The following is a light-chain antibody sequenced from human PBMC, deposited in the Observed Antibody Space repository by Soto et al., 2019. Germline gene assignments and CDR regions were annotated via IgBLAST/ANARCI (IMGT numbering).Light chain of an antibody. J-gene: IGLJ1*01. Sequence: QSALTQPASVSGSPGQSIAISCTATSSDVGGYNYVSWYQHHPGKAPKLMIYDVSNRPSGVSDRFSGSKSGNTASLTISGLQAEDEADYYCSSYTSSGIYVVGTGTMVT. CDR1: SSDVGGYNY. V-gene: IGLV2-14*03. CDR3: SSYTSSGIYV. CDR2: DVS.